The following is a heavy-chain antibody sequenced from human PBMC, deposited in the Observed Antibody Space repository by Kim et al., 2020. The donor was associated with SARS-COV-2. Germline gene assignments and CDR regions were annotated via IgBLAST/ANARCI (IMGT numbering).Heavy chain of an antibody. Sequence: SETLSLTCTFSGGSISSSSYYWGWIRQPPEKGLAWIGSIYYSGSTYYNPSLKSRVTISVDTSKNQFSLKLSSVTAADTAVYYCARQGDGYDYWGQGTLVTVSS. CDR3: ARQGDGYDY. J-gene: IGHJ4*02. D-gene: IGHD5-12*01. CDR2: IYYSGST. CDR1: GGSISSSSYY. V-gene: IGHV4-39*01.